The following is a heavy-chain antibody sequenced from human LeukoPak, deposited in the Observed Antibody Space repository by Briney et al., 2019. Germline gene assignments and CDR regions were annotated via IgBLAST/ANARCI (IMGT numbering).Heavy chain of an antibody. CDR1: GYTFTSYG. D-gene: IGHD3-22*01. CDR2: ISAYNGNT. CDR3: ARDKKGYDSSGYYSY. V-gene: IGHV1-18*01. J-gene: IGHJ4*02. Sequence: GASVKVSCKASGYTFTSYGISWVRQAPGQGLEWMGWISAYNGNTNYAQKLQGRVTMTTDTSTSTAYMELRSLRSDDTAVYYCARDKKGYDSSGYYSYWGQGTLVTVSS.